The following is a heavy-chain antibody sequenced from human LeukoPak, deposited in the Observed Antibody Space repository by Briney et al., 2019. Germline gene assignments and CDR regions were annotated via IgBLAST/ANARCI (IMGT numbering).Heavy chain of an antibody. Sequence: GGSLRLSCAASGFTFSSFGMHWVRQAPGKGLEWVAFIPYDGSNEYYADSVKGRFTISRDNSKNTLSLQMNSLRPEDTAVYYCARTTTFDYWGQGALVTVSS. D-gene: IGHD1-7*01. CDR2: IPYDGSNE. J-gene: IGHJ4*02. V-gene: IGHV3-30*02. CDR3: ARTTTFDY. CDR1: GFTFSSFG.